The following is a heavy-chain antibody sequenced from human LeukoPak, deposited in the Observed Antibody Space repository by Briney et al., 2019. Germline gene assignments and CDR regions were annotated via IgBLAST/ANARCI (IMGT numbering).Heavy chain of an antibody. CDR2: IWYDGSNK. CDR3: AKLWFGELLLDY. J-gene: IGHJ4*02. D-gene: IGHD3-10*01. V-gene: IGHV3-33*06. Sequence: GGSLRLSCAASGFTFSSYGMHWVRQAPGKGLEWVAVIWYDGSNKYYADSVKGRFTISRDNSKNTLYLQMNSLRAEDTAVYYCAKLWFGELLLDYWGQGTLVTVSS. CDR1: GFTFSSYG.